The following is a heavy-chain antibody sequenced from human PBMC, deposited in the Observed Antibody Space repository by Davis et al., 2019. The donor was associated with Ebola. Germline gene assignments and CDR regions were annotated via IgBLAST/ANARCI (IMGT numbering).Heavy chain of an antibody. V-gene: IGHV3-23*01. Sequence: PGGSLRLSCAASGFTFDVFAMNWVRQAPGKGLEWVSSITGSDAYRPYYADSVKGRFTISRDNSKNTLFLQMNNLRAEDTAVYFCAKDRWSDSTGYDFDYWGRGTLVTVSS. CDR2: ITGSDAYRP. CDR3: AKDRWSDSTGYDFDY. D-gene: IGHD3-22*01. CDR1: GFTFDVFA. J-gene: IGHJ4*02.